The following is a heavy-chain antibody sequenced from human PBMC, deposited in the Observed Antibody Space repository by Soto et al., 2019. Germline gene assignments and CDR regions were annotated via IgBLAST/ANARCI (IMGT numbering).Heavy chain of an antibody. V-gene: IGHV3-30-3*01. Sequence: ESGGGVVQPGRSLRLSCAASGFTFTAFGLHWVRQAPGKGLEWVGLISFDGTTKYFADSVRGRFTISRDNSKNMLFLQLNSLRVEDTAVYYCARHRDGGTYTYIDHWGPGTLVTVSS. CDR2: ISFDGTTK. CDR1: GFTFTAFG. CDR3: ARHRDGGTYTYIDH. J-gene: IGHJ4*02. D-gene: IGHD3-10*01.